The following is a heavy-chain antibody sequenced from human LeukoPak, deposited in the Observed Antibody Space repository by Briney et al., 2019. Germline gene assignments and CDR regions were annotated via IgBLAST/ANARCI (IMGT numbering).Heavy chain of an antibody. J-gene: IGHJ4*02. D-gene: IGHD3-3*01. Sequence: RPGGSLRLSCAASGFTFDDFGMSWVRQAPGKGLEWVSGINWNGGSTGYADSVKGRFTISRDKAKNSLYLQMNSLRAEDTALYYCARGPFWNGSTYYLDYWGQGTLVTVSA. CDR1: GFTFDDFG. CDR3: ARGPFWNGSTYYLDY. CDR2: INWNGGST. V-gene: IGHV3-20*04.